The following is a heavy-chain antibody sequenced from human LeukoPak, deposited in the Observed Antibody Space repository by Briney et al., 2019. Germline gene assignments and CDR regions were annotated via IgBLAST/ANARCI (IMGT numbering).Heavy chain of an antibody. D-gene: IGHD3-10*01. CDR1: GGSTSSDNYY. CDR3: ATLEMLRGGNPRLDP. CDR2: IYSSGST. Sequence: SETLSLTCTVSGGSTSSDNYYWGWIRQPPGKGLEWIGSIYSSGSTFYNPSLKGRVTISLDTSNYHFSLKLRSVTAADTAVYYCATLEMLRGGNPRLDPWGRGTLVTVSS. J-gene: IGHJ5*02. V-gene: IGHV4-39*02.